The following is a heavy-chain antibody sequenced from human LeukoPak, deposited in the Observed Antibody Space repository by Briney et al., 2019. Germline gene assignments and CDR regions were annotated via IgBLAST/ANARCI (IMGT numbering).Heavy chain of an antibody. Sequence: SLTLALTYAICGDSVSINSQAWKWITQSPSRGLERLGSTYYRSELHNDYAVYVKSRIIISPDTSKNQFSLQLKSVPPEDTAVYYCARDLAGFGGYSYGMVDYWGQGTLVTVSS. CDR1: GDSVSINSQA. V-gene: IGHV6-1*01. CDR2: TYYRSELHN. J-gene: IGHJ4*02. D-gene: IGHD5-18*01. CDR3: ARDLAGFGGYSYGMVDY.